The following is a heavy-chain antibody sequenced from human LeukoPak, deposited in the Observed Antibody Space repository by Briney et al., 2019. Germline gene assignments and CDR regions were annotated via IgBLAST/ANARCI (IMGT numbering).Heavy chain of an antibody. V-gene: IGHV4-34*01. Sequence: SETLSLTCAVYGGSFSGYYWSWIRQPPGKGLEWIGEINHSGSTNYNPSLKSRVTISVDTSKNQFSLKLSSVTAADTAVYYCATTPSGWYGLGYWGQGTLVTVSS. J-gene: IGHJ4*02. CDR1: GGSFSGYY. CDR2: INHSGST. CDR3: ATTPSGWYGLGY. D-gene: IGHD6-19*01.